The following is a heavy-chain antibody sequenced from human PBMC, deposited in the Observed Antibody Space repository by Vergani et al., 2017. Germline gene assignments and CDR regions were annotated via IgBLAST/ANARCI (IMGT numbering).Heavy chain of an antibody. D-gene: IGHD1-26*01. CDR2: INPNSGGT. J-gene: IGHJ3*02. Sequence: QVQLVQSGAEVKKPGASVKVSCKASGYTFTGYYMHWVRQAPGQGLEWMGWINPNSGGTNYAQKLQGRGTMTRDTSISTAYMELSRLRSDVTAVYYCARCRYSGSYLYAFYIWGQGTMVTVSS. CDR1: GYTFTGYY. V-gene: IGHV1-2*02. CDR3: ARCRYSGSYLYAFYI.